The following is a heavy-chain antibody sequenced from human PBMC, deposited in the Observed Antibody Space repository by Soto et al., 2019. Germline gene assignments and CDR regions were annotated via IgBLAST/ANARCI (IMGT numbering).Heavy chain of an antibody. J-gene: IGHJ5*02. D-gene: IGHD2-15*01. CDR2: INNDGSAT. Sequence: EVQLVESGGGLVQPGGSLRLSCAASGFTFSNYLMHWVRRVPGKGLVWVSRINNDGSATNYADSVKGRFTVSRDNARNMQYLQMNSLRAEDTAVYYCARDGGGSWGQGTLVTVSS. V-gene: IGHV3-74*01. CDR1: GFTFSNYL. CDR3: ARDGGGS.